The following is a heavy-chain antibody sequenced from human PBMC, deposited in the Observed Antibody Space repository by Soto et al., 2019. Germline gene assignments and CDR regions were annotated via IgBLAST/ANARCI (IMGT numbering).Heavy chain of an antibody. CDR1: GFTFSSYA. CDR3: ARRIPFGYGMDV. D-gene: IGHD2-21*01. V-gene: IGHV3-64*01. Sequence: EVQLVESGGGLVQPGGSLRLSCAASGFTFSSYAMHWVRQAPGKGLEYVSVITSSGGNTDYASSVKGRFTISRDNSKNTLYLQMGSLRAEDMAVYYCARRIPFGYGMDVWGQGTTVPVSS. J-gene: IGHJ6*02. CDR2: ITSSGGNT.